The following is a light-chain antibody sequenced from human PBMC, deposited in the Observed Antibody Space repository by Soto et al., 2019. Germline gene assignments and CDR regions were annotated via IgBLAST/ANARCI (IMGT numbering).Light chain of an antibody. CDR3: QVWDSSSDHPVV. Sequence: SYELTQPPSVSVAPGQTARITCGGNNIGSRSVHWYQQKPRQAPVLVIFYDSDRPSGIPERFSGSNSGNTATPTISSVEVGHEADYYCQVWDSSSDHPVVFGGGTKLTVL. CDR1: NIGSRS. V-gene: IGLV3-21*04. J-gene: IGLJ2*01. CDR2: YDS.